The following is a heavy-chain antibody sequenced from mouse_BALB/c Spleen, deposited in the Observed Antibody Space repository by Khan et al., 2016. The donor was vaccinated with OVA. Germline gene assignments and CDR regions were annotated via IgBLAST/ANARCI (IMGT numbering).Heavy chain of an antibody. CDR3: ARIQGGDFDY. CDR2: ISYSGNT. D-gene: IGHD3-2*02. V-gene: IGHV3-2*02. CDR1: GYSITSDYA. Sequence: VQLKESGPGLVKPSQSLSLTCTVTGYSITSDYAWNWIWQFPGNKLEWMGYISYSGNTKYNPSLKSRISITRDTSKNQFFLQLNFVTIEDTATYYCARIQGGDFDYWGQGTTLTVSS. J-gene: IGHJ2*01.